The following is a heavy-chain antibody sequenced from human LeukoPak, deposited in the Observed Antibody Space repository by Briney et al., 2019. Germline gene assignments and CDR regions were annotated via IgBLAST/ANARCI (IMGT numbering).Heavy chain of an antibody. CDR2: IYYSGST. D-gene: IGHD4-17*01. CDR1: GGSISSYY. Sequence: PSETLPLTCTVSGGSISSYYWSWIRQPPGKGLEWIGYIYYSGSTYYNPSLKSRVTMSVDTSKNQFSLKLSSVTAADTAVYYCARINGDYVAWFSYWGQGTLVTVSS. V-gene: IGHV4-59*04. CDR3: ARINGDYVAWFSY. J-gene: IGHJ4*02.